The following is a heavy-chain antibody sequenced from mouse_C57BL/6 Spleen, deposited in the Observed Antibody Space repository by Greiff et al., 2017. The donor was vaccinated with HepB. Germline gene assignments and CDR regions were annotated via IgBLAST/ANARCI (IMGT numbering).Heavy chain of an antibody. J-gene: IGHJ3*01. Sequence: EVQLQQSGPVLVKPGASVKMSCKASGYTFTDYYMNWVKQSHGKSLEWIGVINPYNGGTSYNQKFKGKATLTVDKSSSTAYMELNSLTSEDSAVYYCARSPSLPSWFAYWGQGTLVTVSA. CDR3: ARSPSLPSWFAY. CDR1: GYTFTDYY. D-gene: IGHD5-5*01. CDR2: INPYNGGT. V-gene: IGHV1-19*01.